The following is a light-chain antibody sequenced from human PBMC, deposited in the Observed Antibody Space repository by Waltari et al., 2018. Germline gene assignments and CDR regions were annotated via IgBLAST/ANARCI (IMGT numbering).Light chain of an antibody. J-gene: IGLJ2*01. CDR1: SSDVGRYNL. Sequence: QSALTQPASVSGSPGQSITISCTGTSSDVGRYNLVSWYQQYPGKAPKLMIYEVTKRPSGVSNRFSGSKSGNTASLTISGLQAEDEADYYCSSYAGSSTLVFGGGTKLTVL. V-gene: IGLV2-23*02. CDR3: SSYAGSSTLV. CDR2: EVT.